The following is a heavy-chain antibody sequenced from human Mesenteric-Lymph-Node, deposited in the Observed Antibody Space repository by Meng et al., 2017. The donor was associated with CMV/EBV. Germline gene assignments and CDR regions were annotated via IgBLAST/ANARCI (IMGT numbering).Heavy chain of an antibody. CDR3: ARDRYCSSTSCYKYYFDS. Sequence: GESLKISCAASGFTFSSYSMNWVRQAPGKGLEWVSYISSSSSTIYYADSVKGRFTISRDNAKNSLYLQMNTLRAEDTAVYYCARDRYCSSTSCYKYYFDSWGQGTLVTVSS. J-gene: IGHJ4*02. CDR1: GFTFSSYS. V-gene: IGHV3-48*04. CDR2: ISSSSSTI. D-gene: IGHD2-2*01.